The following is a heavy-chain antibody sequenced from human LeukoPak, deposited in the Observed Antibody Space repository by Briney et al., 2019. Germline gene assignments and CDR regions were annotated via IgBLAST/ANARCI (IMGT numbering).Heavy chain of an antibody. CDR2: ISWNSGSI. V-gene: IGHV3-9*01. CDR1: GFTFDDYA. D-gene: IGHD1-26*01. Sequence: GGSLRLSCAASGFTFDDYAMHWVRQAPGKGLEWVSGISWNSGSIGYADSVKGRFTISRDNAKNSLYLQMNSLRAEDTAVFYCARVIVGYYGMDVWGQGTTVTVSS. CDR3: ARVIVGYYGMDV. J-gene: IGHJ6*02.